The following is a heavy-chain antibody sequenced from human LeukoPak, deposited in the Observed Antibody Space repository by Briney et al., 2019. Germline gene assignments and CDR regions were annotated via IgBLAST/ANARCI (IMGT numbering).Heavy chain of an antibody. Sequence: TSETLSLTCAVYGGSFSGYYWSWIRQSPGKGLEWIGEINHSGSTDYNPSLKSRVTISVDTSKNQFSLKLSSVTAADTAVYYCARRRPYCSSTSCYRGGWFDPWGQGTLVTVSS. CDR1: GGSFSGYY. D-gene: IGHD2-2*02. V-gene: IGHV4-34*01. CDR2: INHSGST. J-gene: IGHJ5*02. CDR3: ARRRPYCSSTSCYRGGWFDP.